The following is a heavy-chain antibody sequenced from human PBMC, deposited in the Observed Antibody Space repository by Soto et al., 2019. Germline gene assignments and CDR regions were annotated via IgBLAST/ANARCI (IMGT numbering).Heavy chain of an antibody. J-gene: IGHJ4*02. D-gene: IGHD5-18*01. CDR2: LYRAGNA. CDR1: GFSVSQNY. CDR3: ARGDGYNAAPFDS. Sequence: GGSLRLSCVASGFSVSQNYMTWVRQAPGRGLEWVSVLYRAGNAYYADSVKGRFTISRDISSNTLYLQMNRLRAEDTAVYYCARGDGYNAAPFDSWGQGTLVTVSS. V-gene: IGHV3-53*01.